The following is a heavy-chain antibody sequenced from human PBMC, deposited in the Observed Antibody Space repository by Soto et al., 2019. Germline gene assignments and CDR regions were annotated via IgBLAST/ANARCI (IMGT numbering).Heavy chain of an antibody. V-gene: IGHV3-23*01. Sequence: GGSLRLSCAASGFTFSSYAMSWVRQAPGKGLEWVSAISGSGGSTYYADSVKGRFTISRDNSKNTLYLQMNSLRAEDRAVYYYANMCALYSSSSSWYIDYWGQGTLVTVSS. CDR2: ISGSGGST. J-gene: IGHJ4*02. CDR1: GFTFSSYA. D-gene: IGHD6-6*01. CDR3: ANMCALYSSSSSWYIDY.